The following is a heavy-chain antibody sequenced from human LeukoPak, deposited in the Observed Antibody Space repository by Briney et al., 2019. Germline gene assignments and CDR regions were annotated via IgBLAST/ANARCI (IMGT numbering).Heavy chain of an antibody. CDR3: ARSITIFGVVIIEADAFDI. D-gene: IGHD3-3*01. J-gene: IGHJ3*02. V-gene: IGHV4-61*02. CDR1: GGSISSGSYY. CDR2: IYTSGST. Sequence: SQTLSLTCTVSGGSISSGSYYWSWIRQPAGKGLEWIGRIYTSGSTNYNPSLKSRVTISVDTSKNQFSLKLSSVTAADTAVYYCARSITIFGVVIIEADAFDIWGQGTMVTVSS.